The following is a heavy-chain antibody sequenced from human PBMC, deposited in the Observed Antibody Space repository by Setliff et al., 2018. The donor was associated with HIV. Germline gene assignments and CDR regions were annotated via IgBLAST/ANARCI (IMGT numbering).Heavy chain of an antibody. D-gene: IGHD1-26*01. CDR1: TFSVSDYA. CDR2: ISSSSSYI. CDR3: ARDRPRGGGSLDAFDI. J-gene: IGHJ3*02. V-gene: IGHV3-21*01. Sequence: PGGSLRLSCAASTFSVSDYAMSWVRQAPGKGLEWVSSISSSSSYIYYADSVKGRFTISRDNAKNSLYLQMNSLRAEDTAVYYCARDRPRGGGSLDAFDIWGQGTMVTVSS.